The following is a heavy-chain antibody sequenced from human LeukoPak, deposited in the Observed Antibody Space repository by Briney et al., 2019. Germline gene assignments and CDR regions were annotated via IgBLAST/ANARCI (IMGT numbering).Heavy chain of an antibody. J-gene: IGHJ3*02. V-gene: IGHV1-46*01. Sequence: GASVKVSCKTSGYSFTSYYIHWVRQGPGQGLEWMGIINPSGGSTTYAQKFQGRLTMASDTSTSTVYMELSSLRSEDTAMYYCARSSAYYNEADIWGQGTMVTVSS. CDR1: GYSFTSYY. D-gene: IGHD1-26*01. CDR3: ARSSAYYNEADI. CDR2: INPSGGST.